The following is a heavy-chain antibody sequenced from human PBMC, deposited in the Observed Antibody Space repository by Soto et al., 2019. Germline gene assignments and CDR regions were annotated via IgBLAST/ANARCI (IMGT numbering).Heavy chain of an antibody. CDR1: GFTFSSYS. Sequence: EVQLVESGGGLVKPGGSLRLSCAASGFTFSSYSMNWVRQAPGKGLEWVSSISSSSSYIYYADSVKGRFTISRDNAKNSLYLQMNSLRAEDTAVYYCASRTIVVVPAAKGFSSFDIWGQGTMVTVSS. CDR3: ASRTIVVVPAAKGFSSFDI. CDR2: ISSSSSYI. J-gene: IGHJ3*02. V-gene: IGHV3-21*01. D-gene: IGHD2-2*01.